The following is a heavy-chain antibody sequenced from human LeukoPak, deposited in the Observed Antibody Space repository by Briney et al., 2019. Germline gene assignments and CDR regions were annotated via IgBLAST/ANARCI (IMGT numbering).Heavy chain of an antibody. CDR1: GGSISSSNW. Sequence: SGTLSLTCAVSGGSISSSNWWSWVRQPPGKGLEWIGEIYHSGSTNYNPSLKSRVTISVDKSKNQFSLKLSSVTAADTAVYYCARVNAPSYYYDSSGYRFDYWGQGTLVTVSS. V-gene: IGHV4-4*02. J-gene: IGHJ4*02. CDR3: ARVNAPSYYYDSSGYRFDY. D-gene: IGHD3-22*01. CDR2: IYHSGST.